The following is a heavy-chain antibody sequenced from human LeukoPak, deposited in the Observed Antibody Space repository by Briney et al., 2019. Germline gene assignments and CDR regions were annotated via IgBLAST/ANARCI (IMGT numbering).Heavy chain of an antibody. CDR1: GYTFTGYY. CDR3: AKSLMVFPQRGVFDY. Sequence: ASVKVSCKASGYTFTGYYMHWVRQAPGQGLEWMGWINPNSGGTNYAQKFQGRVTMTRDTSISTAYMELSRLRSDDTAVYYCAKSLMVFPQRGVFDYWGQGTLVTVSS. V-gene: IGHV1-2*02. J-gene: IGHJ4*02. D-gene: IGHD3-10*01. CDR2: INPNSGGT.